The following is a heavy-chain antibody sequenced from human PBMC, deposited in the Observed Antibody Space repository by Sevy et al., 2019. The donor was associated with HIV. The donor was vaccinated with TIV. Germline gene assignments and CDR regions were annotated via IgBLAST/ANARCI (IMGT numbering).Heavy chain of an antibody. J-gene: IGHJ6*02. CDR1: GFTFSSYG. Sequence: GGSLRLSCAASGFTFSSYGMHWVRQAPGKGLEWVAVISYDGSNKYYADSGKGRFTISRENSKNTLYLQMNSLRAEDTAVYYCAKGCYDFWSGYYRGYYYYYGMDVWGQGTTVTVSS. CDR2: ISYDGSNK. D-gene: IGHD3-3*01. V-gene: IGHV3-30*18. CDR3: AKGCYDFWSGYYRGYYYYYGMDV.